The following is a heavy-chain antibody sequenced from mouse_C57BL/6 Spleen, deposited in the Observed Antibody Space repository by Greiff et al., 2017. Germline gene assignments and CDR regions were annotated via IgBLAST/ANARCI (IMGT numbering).Heavy chain of an antibody. CDR3: ARHGGSSSAMDY. J-gene: IGHJ4*01. CDR2: IWSDGST. V-gene: IGHV2-6*03. D-gene: IGHD1-1*01. CDR1: GFSLTSYG. Sequence: VQLQESGPGLVAPSQSLSITCTVSGFSLTSYGVHWVRQPPGKGLEWLVVIWSDGSTTYNSALKSRLSISKDNSKSQVFLKMNRLQADDTSMYDCARHGGSSSAMDYWGKGTSVTVSS.